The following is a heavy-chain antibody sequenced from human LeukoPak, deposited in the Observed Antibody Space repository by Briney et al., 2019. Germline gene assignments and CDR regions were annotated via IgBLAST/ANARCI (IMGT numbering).Heavy chain of an antibody. CDR3: AKGRDYGDF. CDR2: INQDGREK. Sequence: AGGSLTLSCTVSGFTFSSYWMTWVRQVPGKGLQWVANINQDGREKYYMDSMKGRLNISRDNTENSVFLQLTSLRPEDTGIYFCAKGRDYGDFWGQGTLVAVSS. J-gene: IGHJ4*02. V-gene: IGHV3-7*01. CDR1: GFTFSSYW.